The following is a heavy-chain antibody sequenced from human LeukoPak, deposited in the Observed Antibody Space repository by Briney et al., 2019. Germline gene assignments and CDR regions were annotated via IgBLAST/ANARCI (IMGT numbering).Heavy chain of an antibody. CDR1: GFTFSTYA. Sequence: PGGSLRLSCAASGFTFSTYAMTWVRQAPGKGLEWVAAVTSDGRWTNYADSVKGRFTVSRDNSRDTLFMQMSSPRAEDTAVYYCAKGTSWFGEDWGLGTLVTVSS. CDR3: AKGTSWFGED. V-gene: IGHV3-23*01. CDR2: VTSDGRWT. J-gene: IGHJ1*01. D-gene: IGHD3-10*01.